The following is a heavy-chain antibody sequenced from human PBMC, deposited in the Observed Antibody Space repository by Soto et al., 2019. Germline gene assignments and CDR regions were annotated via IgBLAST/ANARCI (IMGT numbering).Heavy chain of an antibody. D-gene: IGHD3-3*01. Sequence: ASVKVSCKASGGTFSSYAISWVRQAPGQGLEWMGGIIPIFGTANYAQKFQGRVTITADGSTSKAYMELSSLRSEDTAVYYCARARSGLYPTLLRHYYYGMDVWGQGTTVTVSS. J-gene: IGHJ6*02. V-gene: IGHV1-69*13. CDR3: ARARSGLYPTLLRHYYYGMDV. CDR2: IIPIFGTA. CDR1: GGTFSSYA.